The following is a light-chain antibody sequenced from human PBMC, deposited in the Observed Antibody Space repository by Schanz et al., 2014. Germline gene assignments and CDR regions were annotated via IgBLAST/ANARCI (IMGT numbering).Light chain of an antibody. CDR2: DAS. J-gene: IGKJ4*01. CDR1: QNIGTR. V-gene: IGKV1-5*01. Sequence: DIQMTQSPSTLSASVGDRVTITCRASQNIGTRLAWYQQKPGQAPKVLIHDASSLESGVPSRFSGSGSGTEFSLTISSLQPDDFATYYCQQYHSYPITFGGGTKVEIK. CDR3: QQYHSYPIT.